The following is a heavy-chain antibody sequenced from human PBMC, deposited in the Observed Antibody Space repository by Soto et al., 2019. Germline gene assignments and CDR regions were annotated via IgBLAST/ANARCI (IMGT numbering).Heavy chain of an antibody. V-gene: IGHV3-23*01. J-gene: IGHJ6*03. CDR3: ANGRDIVLMVFSPHYYYYMDV. D-gene: IGHD2-8*01. CDR2: ISGSGGST. Sequence: EVQLLESGGGLVQPGGSLRLSCAASGFTFSSYAMSWVRQAPGKGLEWVSAISGSGGSTYYADSVKGRFTISRDNSKNTLYLQINRLNAEDTAVYYFANGRDIVLMVFSPHYYYYMDVWGKGTTVTVSS. CDR1: GFTFSSYA.